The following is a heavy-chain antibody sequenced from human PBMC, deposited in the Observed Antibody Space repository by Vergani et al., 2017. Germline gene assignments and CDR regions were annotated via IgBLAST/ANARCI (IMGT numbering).Heavy chain of an antibody. CDR1: GFSLNTRGVS. D-gene: IGHD1-7*01. Sequence: QITLRESGPTLVKPTQTLTLTCTFSGFSLNTRGVSVAWIRQPPGKALDWLALIYWNDDQHYSPSLNNRVTITKDTSKNQVVLTMTNMDYVDTGTYYCVYRKTGGGTTGYFYSFYYYYYMGVWGKGTTVTVSS. CDR3: VYRKTGGGTTGYFYSFYYYYYMGV. CDR2: IYWNDDQ. J-gene: IGHJ6*03. V-gene: IGHV2-5*04.